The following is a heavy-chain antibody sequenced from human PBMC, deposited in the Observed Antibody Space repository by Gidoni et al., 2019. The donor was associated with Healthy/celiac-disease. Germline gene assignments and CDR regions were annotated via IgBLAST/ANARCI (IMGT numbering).Heavy chain of an antibody. CDR1: GFTFSSYA. CDR3: ARAPRIAARTNWFDP. J-gene: IGHJ5*02. Sequence: QVQLVESGGGVVQPGRSLRLSCAASGFTFSSYAMHWVRQAPGKGLEWVAVISYDGSNNYYADSVKGRFTISRDNSKNTLYLQMNSLRAEDTAVYYCARAPRIAARTNWFDPWGQGTLVTVSS. D-gene: IGHD6-6*01. CDR2: ISYDGSNN. V-gene: IGHV3-30*01.